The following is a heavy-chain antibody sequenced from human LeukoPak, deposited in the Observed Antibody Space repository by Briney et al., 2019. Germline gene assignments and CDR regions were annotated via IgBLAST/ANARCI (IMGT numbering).Heavy chain of an antibody. V-gene: IGHV4-31*03. J-gene: IGHJ6*03. CDR2: IYYSGST. D-gene: IGHD1-26*01. CDR1: GGSISSGGYY. CDR3: ARGGSYVYYYYYMDV. Sequence: PSQTLSRTCTVSGGSISSGGYYWSWIRQHPGKGLEWIGYIYYSGSTYYNQSLKSRVTISVDTSKNQVSLKLSSVTAADTAVYYCARGGSYVYYYYYMDVWGKGTTVTVSS.